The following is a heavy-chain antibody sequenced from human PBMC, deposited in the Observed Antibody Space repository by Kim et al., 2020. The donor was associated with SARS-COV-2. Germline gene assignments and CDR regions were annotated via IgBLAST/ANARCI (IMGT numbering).Heavy chain of an antibody. CDR2: ISGSGDII. Sequence: GGSLRLSCAASGFTFSTYAMNWVRQAPGKGLEWVSYISGSGDIIYYADSVKGRFTISRDNAKNSLYLQMNSLIDEDTAVYYCARDDLSGDWGQGTLVTVSS. CDR3: ARDDLSGD. J-gene: IGHJ4*02. CDR1: GFTFSTYA. V-gene: IGHV3-48*02. D-gene: IGHD1-26*01.